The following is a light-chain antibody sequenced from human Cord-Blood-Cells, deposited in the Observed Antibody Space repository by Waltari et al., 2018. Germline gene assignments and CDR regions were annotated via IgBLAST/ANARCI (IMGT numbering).Light chain of an antibody. CDR2: EVS. Sequence: QSALTQPPSASGSPGPSVTISCTGTSSDVGGYNYVSWYQQHPGKAPKLMIYEVSKRPSGVPERFSGSKSGNTASLTVSGLQAEDEADYYCSSYAGSNNYVVFGGGTKLTVL. CDR3: SSYAGSNNYVV. J-gene: IGLJ2*01. CDR1: SSDVGGYNY. V-gene: IGLV2-8*01.